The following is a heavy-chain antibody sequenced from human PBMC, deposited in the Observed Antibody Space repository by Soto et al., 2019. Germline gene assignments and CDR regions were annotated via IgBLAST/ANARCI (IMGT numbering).Heavy chain of an antibody. D-gene: IGHD1-26*01. CDR1: GGTFSSYA. CDR2: IIPIFGTA. CDR3: ARDPLPTTAVTYDAFDI. Sequence: SVKVSCKASGGTFSSYAISWVRQAPGQGLEWMGGIIPIFGTANYAQKFQGRVTITADKSTSTAYMELSSLRSEDTAVYYCARDPLPTTAVTYDAFDIWGQGTMVTVSS. V-gene: IGHV1-69*06. J-gene: IGHJ3*02.